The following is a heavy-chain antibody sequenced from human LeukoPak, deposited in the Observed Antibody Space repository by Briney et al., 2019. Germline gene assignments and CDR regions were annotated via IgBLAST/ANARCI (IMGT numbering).Heavy chain of an antibody. D-gene: IGHD2-2*01. J-gene: IGHJ3*02. CDR2: INAGNGNT. Sequence: ASVKVSCKASGYTFTSYAMHWVRQAPGQRLEWMGWINAGNGNTKYSQEFQGRVTITRDTSASTAYMELSSLRSEDTAVYYCARFRSYQQALGGDAFDIWGQGTMVTVSS. CDR3: ARFRSYQQALGGDAFDI. CDR1: GYTFTSYA. V-gene: IGHV1-3*03.